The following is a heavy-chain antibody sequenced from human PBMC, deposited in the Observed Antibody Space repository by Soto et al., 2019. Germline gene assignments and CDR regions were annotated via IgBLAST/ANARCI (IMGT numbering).Heavy chain of an antibody. CDR2: INHRGST. CDR3: ARGGDIVVVVSATGRYFDS. D-gene: IGHD2-15*01. CDR1: GGSFSGYY. J-gene: IGHJ4*02. Sequence: QVQLQQWGAGLLKPSETLSLTCAVYGGSFSGYYWTWIRQPPGKGPEWIGEINHRGSTNFNPSLKSRVTISVDTSKNQFSLKLSSVTAADTAVYYCARGGDIVVVVSATGRYFDSWGQGTLVTVSS. V-gene: IGHV4-34*01.